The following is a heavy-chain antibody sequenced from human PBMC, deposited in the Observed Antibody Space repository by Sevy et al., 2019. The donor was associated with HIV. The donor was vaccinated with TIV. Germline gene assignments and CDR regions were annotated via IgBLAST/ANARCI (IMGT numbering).Heavy chain of an antibody. CDR3: AKGATMIGVVIEEYFQH. D-gene: IGHD3-22*01. CDR2: ISGSGGST. J-gene: IGHJ1*01. CDR1: GFTFSSYA. Sequence: GGSLRLSCAASGFTFSSYAMSWVRQAPGKGLEWVSAISGSGGSTYYADSVKGRFTISRDNSKNTLYLQMNSLRAEDTAVYYCAKGATMIGVVIEEYFQHWGQGTLVTVSS. V-gene: IGHV3-23*01.